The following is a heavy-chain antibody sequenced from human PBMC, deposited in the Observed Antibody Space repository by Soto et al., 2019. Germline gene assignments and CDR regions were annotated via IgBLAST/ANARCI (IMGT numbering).Heavy chain of an antibody. CDR3: ARRYGGYDYVSHDAFDI. CDR1: GYSFTSYW. Sequence: PGESLKISCKGSGYSFTSYWIGWVRQMPGKGLEWMGIIYPGDSDTRYSPSFQGQVTISADKSISTAYPQWSSLKASDTAMYYCARRYGGYDYVSHDAFDIWGQGTMVTVSS. CDR2: IYPGDSDT. J-gene: IGHJ3*02. V-gene: IGHV5-51*01. D-gene: IGHD5-12*01.